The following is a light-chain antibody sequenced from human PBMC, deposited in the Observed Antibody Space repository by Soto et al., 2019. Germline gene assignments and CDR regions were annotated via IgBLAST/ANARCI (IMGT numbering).Light chain of an antibody. CDR2: GAS. Sequence: EIVLTQSPGTLSLSPGERATLSCRASQSISSGYLAWYQQTPGQAPRLLIYGASSRATGIPDRFSGSGSETDFTLTISRLEPEDFAVYYCQRYGTSLTWTFGQGTKVDIK. CDR1: QSISSGY. V-gene: IGKV3-20*01. CDR3: QRYGTSLTWT. J-gene: IGKJ1*01.